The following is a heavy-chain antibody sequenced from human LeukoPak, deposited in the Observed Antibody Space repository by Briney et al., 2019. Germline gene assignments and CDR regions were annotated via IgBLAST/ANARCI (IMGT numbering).Heavy chain of an antibody. CDR2: INQDGREK. CDR3: ARQYYYNSSGYYQYDAFDY. J-gene: IGHJ4*02. D-gene: IGHD3-22*01. V-gene: IGHV3-7*01. Sequence: GGSLRLSCAASGFTFSSYWMSWVRQAPGKGLEWVANINQDGREKYYVDSVKGRFTLSRDNAKNSLHLQMNSLRAEDTAVYFCARQYYYNSSGYYQYDAFDYWGQGTLATVSS. CDR1: GFTFSSYW.